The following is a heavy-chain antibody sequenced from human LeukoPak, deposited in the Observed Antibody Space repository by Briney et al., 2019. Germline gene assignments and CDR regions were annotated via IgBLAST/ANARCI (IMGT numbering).Heavy chain of an antibody. Sequence: ASVKVPCKASGYTFSNYGITWLRQAPGQGLEWMGWMSTYNGITNYAQKLQGRVTMTTDTSTSTAYMELRSLRSDDTAVYYCARDVAGTPADCWGQGTLVTVSS. CDR1: GYTFSNYG. V-gene: IGHV1-18*01. D-gene: IGHD6-13*01. J-gene: IGHJ4*02. CDR3: ARDVAGTPADC. CDR2: MSTYNGIT.